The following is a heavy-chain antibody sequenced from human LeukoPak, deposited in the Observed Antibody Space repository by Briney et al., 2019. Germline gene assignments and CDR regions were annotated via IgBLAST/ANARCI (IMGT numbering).Heavy chain of an antibody. V-gene: IGHV1-58*01. CDR2: IVVGSGNT. CDR1: GFTFTSSA. Sequence: GASVKVSCKASGFTFTSSAVQWVRQARGQRLEWIGWIVVGSGNTNYAQKFQERVTITRDMSTSTAYMELSSLRSEDTAVYYCAASSRRGYSGYGINSAYYYYGMDVWGKGTTVTVSS. D-gene: IGHD5-12*01. J-gene: IGHJ6*04. CDR3: AASSRRGYSGYGINSAYYYYGMDV.